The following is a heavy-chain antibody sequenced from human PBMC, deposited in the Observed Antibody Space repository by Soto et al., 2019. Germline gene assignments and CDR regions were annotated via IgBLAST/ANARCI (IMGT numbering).Heavy chain of an antibody. V-gene: IGHV1-69*13. CDR1: GGTFSSYA. J-gene: IGHJ4*02. Sequence: SVKVSCKASGGTFSSYAINWVRQAPGQGLEWMGGLIPISGTPDQAQKFQGRVTITADESTSTAYMELSSLRSEDTAVYFCARDRGYCSNGVCYRAPGFDYWGQGTLVTVSS. D-gene: IGHD2-8*01. CDR2: LIPISGTP. CDR3: ARDRGYCSNGVCYRAPGFDY.